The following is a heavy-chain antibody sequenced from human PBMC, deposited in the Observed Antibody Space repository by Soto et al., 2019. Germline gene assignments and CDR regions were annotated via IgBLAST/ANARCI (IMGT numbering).Heavy chain of an antibody. J-gene: IGHJ3*01. V-gene: IGHV4-39*01. CDR2: IYYSGST. D-gene: IGHD3-22*01. CDR3: VSSGLLDF. CDR1: GGSISSSSYY. Sequence: SETLSLTCTVSGGSISSSSYYWGWIRQPPGKGLEWIGSIYYSGSTYYNPSLKSRVTISVDTSKNQFSLKLSSVTAADTAVYYCVSSGLLDFWGQGTMVTVSS.